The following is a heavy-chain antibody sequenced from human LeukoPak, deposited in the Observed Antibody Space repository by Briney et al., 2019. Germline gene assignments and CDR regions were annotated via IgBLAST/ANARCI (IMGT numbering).Heavy chain of an antibody. D-gene: IGHD1-26*01. CDR2: ISWNSGSI. CDR3: ARELATFDY. V-gene: IGHV3-9*01. CDR1: GFTFDDYA. J-gene: IGHJ4*02. Sequence: GRSLRLSCAASGFTFDDYAMHWVRQAPGKGLEWVSGISWNSGSIVYADSVKGRFTISRDNAKNSLYLQMNSLRAEDTALYYCARELATFDYWGQGTLVTVSS.